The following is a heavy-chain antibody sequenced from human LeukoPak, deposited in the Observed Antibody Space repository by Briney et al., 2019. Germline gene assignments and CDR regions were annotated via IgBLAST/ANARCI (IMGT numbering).Heavy chain of an antibody. Sequence: SETLSLTCTVSGHSIINSYYWGWIRQPPGKGLEWIGSIYHSGSTYYNPSLKSRVTISVDTSKNQFSLKLSSVTAEDTAVYYCARRLGYCTGGSCSNWFDTWGQGTLVTVSS. CDR3: ARRLGYCTGGSCSNWFDT. CDR1: GHSIINSYY. J-gene: IGHJ5*02. V-gene: IGHV4-38-2*02. CDR2: IYHSGST. D-gene: IGHD2-15*01.